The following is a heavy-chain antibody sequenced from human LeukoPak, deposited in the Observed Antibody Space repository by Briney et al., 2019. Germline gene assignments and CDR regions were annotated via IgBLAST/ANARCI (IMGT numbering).Heavy chain of an antibody. Sequence: PGGSLRLSCAASGFTFSSYSMNWVRQAPGKGLEWVSSISSSSSYIYYADSVKGRFTISRDNAKNSLYLQMSSLRAEDTAVYYCARGRGGYDPFDYWGQGTLVTVSS. CDR3: ARGRGGYDPFDY. CDR1: GFTFSSYS. D-gene: IGHD5-12*01. V-gene: IGHV3-21*01. CDR2: ISSSSSYI. J-gene: IGHJ4*02.